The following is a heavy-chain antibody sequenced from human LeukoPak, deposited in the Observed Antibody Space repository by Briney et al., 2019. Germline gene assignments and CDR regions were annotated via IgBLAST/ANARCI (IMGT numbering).Heavy chain of an antibody. V-gene: IGHV3-30*02. CDR2: IRYDGSNK. Sequence: AGGSLRLSCAASGFTFSSYGMHWVRQAPGKGLEWVAFIRYDGSNKYYADSVKGRFTISRDNSKNTLYLQMNSLRAEDTAVYYCAKRGAVAGPRGIQALYYYYYMDVWGKGTTVTISS. CDR1: GFTFSSYG. CDR3: AKRGAVAGPRGIQALYYYYYMDV. D-gene: IGHD6-19*01. J-gene: IGHJ6*03.